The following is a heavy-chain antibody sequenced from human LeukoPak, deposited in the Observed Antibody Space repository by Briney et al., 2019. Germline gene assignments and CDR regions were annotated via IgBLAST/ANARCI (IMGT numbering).Heavy chain of an antibody. CDR3: AKDSVVVTPWRFFDL. D-gene: IGHD4-23*01. CDR2: ISSSSSYI. Sequence: GGSLRLSCAASGFTFGSYSMNWVRQAPGKGLEWVSSISSSSSYIYYADSVKGRFTISRDNSKNTLYLQMNSLRAEDTAIYFCAKDSVVVTPWRFFDLWGRGTLVTVYS. CDR1: GFTFGSYS. J-gene: IGHJ2*01. V-gene: IGHV3-21*04.